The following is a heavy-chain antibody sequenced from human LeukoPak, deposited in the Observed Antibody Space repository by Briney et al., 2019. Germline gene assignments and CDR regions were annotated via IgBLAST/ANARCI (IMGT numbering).Heavy chain of an antibody. V-gene: IGHV3-7*01. CDR2: IKEDGSEK. Sequence: GGSLRLSCAASGFTFSGYWMTWVRQAPGKGLEWVANIKEDGSEKNYVDSVKGRFTISRDNAKNSLFLQMNSLRAEDTAVYYCAVGDTFDIWGQGTMVTVSS. J-gene: IGHJ3*02. CDR3: AVGDTFDI. CDR1: GFTFSGYW. D-gene: IGHD2-15*01.